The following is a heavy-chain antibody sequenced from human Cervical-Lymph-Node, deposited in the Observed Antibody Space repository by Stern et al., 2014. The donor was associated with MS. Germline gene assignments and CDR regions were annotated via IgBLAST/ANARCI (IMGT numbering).Heavy chain of an antibody. J-gene: IGHJ4*02. CDR1: GFTFDSCA. CDR3: AKVPRFQAYGAGSHAFDY. V-gene: IGHV3-23*01. CDR2: ISGSGGDA. D-gene: IGHD4/OR15-4a*01. Sequence: EVQLLESGGGLLRPGGSLRLSCAASGFTFDSCAMSWVRQAPGKGLEWVSAISGSGGDAFYADSVVGGFTIARDNTMNTLYLQMNILILEDTAFDYCAKVPRFQAYGAGSHAFDYWGQGTLVTVSS.